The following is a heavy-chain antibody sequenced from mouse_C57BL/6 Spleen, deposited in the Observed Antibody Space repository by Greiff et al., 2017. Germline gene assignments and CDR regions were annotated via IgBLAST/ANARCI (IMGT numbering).Heavy chain of an antibody. CDR2: ISSGSSTI. V-gene: IGHV5-17*01. CDR1: GFTFSDYG. CDR3: ARTSAMINYFDY. D-gene: IGHD2-4*01. J-gene: IGHJ2*01. Sequence: EVKLMESGGGLVKPGGSLKLSCAASGFTFSDYGMHWVRQAPEKGLEWVAYISSGSSTIYYADTVKGRFTISRDNAKNTLFLQLTSRRSEDAAMYYCARTSAMINYFDYWGQGTTLTVSS.